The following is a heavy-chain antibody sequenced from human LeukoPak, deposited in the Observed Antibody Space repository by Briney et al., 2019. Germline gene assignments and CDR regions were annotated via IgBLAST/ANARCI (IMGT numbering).Heavy chain of an antibody. CDR3: AMGDSSGYYSPVGY. CDR2: ISWNSGSI. V-gene: IGHV3-9*01. J-gene: IGHJ4*02. CDR1: GFTFDDYA. D-gene: IGHD3-22*01. Sequence: PGGSLRLSCAASGFTFDDYAMHWVRQAPGKGLEWVSGISWNSGSIGYADSVKGRFTISRDNAKNSLYLQMNSLRAEDTALYYCAMGDSSGYYSPVGYWGQGTLVTVSS.